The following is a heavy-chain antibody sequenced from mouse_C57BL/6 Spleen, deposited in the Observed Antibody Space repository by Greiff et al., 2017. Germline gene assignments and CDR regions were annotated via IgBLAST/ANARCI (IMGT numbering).Heavy chain of an antibody. CDR3: ARWKSAQATRSVDY. Sequence: QVQLQQPGAELVKPGASLKLSCTASGYTFTSYSITWVKQTPGQGLEWIGDIYPGSGCTNYNEKFKSKVTLTVDTSSSSAYMQLSSLTSEDSAFYCCARWKSAQATRSVDYGGQEISVTVSS. D-gene: IGHD3-2*02. V-gene: IGHV1-55*01. CDR1: GYTFTSYS. CDR2: IYPGSGCT. J-gene: IGHJ4*01.